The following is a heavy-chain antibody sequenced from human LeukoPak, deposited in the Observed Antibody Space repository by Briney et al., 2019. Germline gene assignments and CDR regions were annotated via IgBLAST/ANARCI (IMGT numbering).Heavy chain of an antibody. CDR3: ARQSKITMVRGVIDY. CDR2: IYPGDSDT. J-gene: IGHJ4*02. Sequence: GESLKISCKGSGYSFTSYWIGWVRQMPGKGLEWMGIIYPGDSDTRYSPSFQGQVTISADKSISTAYLQWSSLKASDTAMYYCARQSKITMVRGVIDYWGQGTLVTVSS. V-gene: IGHV5-51*01. CDR1: GYSFTSYW. D-gene: IGHD3-10*01.